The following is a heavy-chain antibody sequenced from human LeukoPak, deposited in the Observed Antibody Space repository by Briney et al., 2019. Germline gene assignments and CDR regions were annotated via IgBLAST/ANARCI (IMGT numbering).Heavy chain of an antibody. CDR2: IGGTSGNV. J-gene: IGHJ4*02. CDR1: GFTFNNYD. Sequence: PGGSPRLSCAASGFTFNNYDMNWVRQAPGKGLEWGSYIGGTSGNVYYADSVKGRFTISRDNAKNSLYLQMNSLRAEDTAVYYCAKDIGMVRGYYFDYWGQGTLVTVSS. D-gene: IGHD3-10*01. V-gene: IGHV3-48*03. CDR3: AKDIGMVRGYYFDY.